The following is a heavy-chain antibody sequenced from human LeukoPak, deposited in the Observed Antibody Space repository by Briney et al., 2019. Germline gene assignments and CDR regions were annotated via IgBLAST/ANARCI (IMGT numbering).Heavy chain of an antibody. CDR2: INHSGST. Sequence: SETLSLTCAVYGGSFSGYYWSWIRQPPGKGLEWIGEINHSGSTNYNPSLKSRVTISVDTSKNQFSLKLSSVTAADTAVYYCARGRRXITIFGVVIARPTYYFDYWGQGTXVTVS. CDR3: ARGRRXITIFGVVIARPTYYFDY. D-gene: IGHD3-3*01. CDR1: GGSFSGYY. J-gene: IGHJ4*02. V-gene: IGHV4-34*01.